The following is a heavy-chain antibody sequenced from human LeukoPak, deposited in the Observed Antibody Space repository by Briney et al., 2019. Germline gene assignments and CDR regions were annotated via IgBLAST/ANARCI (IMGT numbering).Heavy chain of an antibody. Sequence: SETLSLTCTVSGGSISSYYWSWIRQPPGKGLEWIGYVYYSGSTNYNPSLKSRVTISVDTSKNQFSLKLSSVTAADTAVYYCARGDYDSSGYSDYWGQGTLVTVSS. V-gene: IGHV4-59*01. J-gene: IGHJ4*02. D-gene: IGHD3-22*01. CDR1: GGSISSYY. CDR2: VYYSGST. CDR3: ARGDYDSSGYSDY.